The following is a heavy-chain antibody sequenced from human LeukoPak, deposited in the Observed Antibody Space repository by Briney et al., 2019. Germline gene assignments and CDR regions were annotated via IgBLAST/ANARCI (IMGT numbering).Heavy chain of an antibody. CDR1: GFTFSSYS. CDR2: ISSSSSYI. Sequence: GGSLRLSCAASGFTFSSYSVNWVRQAPGKGLEWVSSISSSSSYIYYADSVKGRFTISRDNAKNSLYPQMNSLRAEDTAVYYCASGFTGTFTDYWGQGTLVTVSS. D-gene: IGHD1-1*01. CDR3: ASGFTGTFTDY. J-gene: IGHJ4*02. V-gene: IGHV3-21*01.